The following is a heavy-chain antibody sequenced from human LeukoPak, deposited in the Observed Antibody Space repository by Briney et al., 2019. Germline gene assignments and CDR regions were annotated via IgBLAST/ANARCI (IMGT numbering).Heavy chain of an antibody. J-gene: IGHJ6*02. CDR3: AKDGYDYGDYVKPVGYGMDV. CDR2: ISGSGGST. CDR1: GFTFSSYA. V-gene: IGHV3-23*01. Sequence: GGSLRLSCAASGFTFSSYAMSWVRQAPGKGLEWVSAISGSGGSTYYADSVKGRFTISRDNSKNTLYLQMNSLRAEDTAVYYCAKDGYDYGDYVKPVGYGMDVWGQGTTVTVSS. D-gene: IGHD4-17*01.